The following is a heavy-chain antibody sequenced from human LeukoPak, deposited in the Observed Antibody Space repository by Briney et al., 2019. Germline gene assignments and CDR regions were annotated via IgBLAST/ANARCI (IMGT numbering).Heavy chain of an antibody. CDR2: ISSGSSYIYSP. CDR3: ASLDY. Sequence: GGSLRLSCAASGFTFSRYSMIWVRQAPEKGREWVSSISSGSSYIYSPYYAGSVKGRFTISRDNAKNSLYLQMNSLRAEDTAVYYCASLDYWGQGTLVTVSS. V-gene: IGHV3-21*01. J-gene: IGHJ4*02. CDR1: GFTFSRYS.